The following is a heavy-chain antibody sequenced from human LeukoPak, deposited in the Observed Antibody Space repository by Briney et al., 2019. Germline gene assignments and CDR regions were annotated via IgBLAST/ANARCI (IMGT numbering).Heavy chain of an antibody. Sequence: PSETLSLTCTGSGGYIRSYYWSCIRQPPGKGLEWIGYIFNSGSTNYNPSLKSRVTISVDTSKNQFSLKLSSLTAADTAVYYCARLLTGPYYDYYYGYVWGKGTTVTVSS. J-gene: IGHJ6*03. CDR3: ARLLTGPYYDYYYGYV. CDR1: GGYIRSYY. D-gene: IGHD2-8*02. CDR2: IFNSGST. V-gene: IGHV4-59*01.